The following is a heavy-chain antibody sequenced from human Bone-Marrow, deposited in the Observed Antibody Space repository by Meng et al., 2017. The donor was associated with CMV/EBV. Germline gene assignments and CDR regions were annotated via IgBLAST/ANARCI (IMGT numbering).Heavy chain of an antibody. V-gene: IGHV3-7*01. CDR3: ARDFRESYYDFWSGYYNYYYGMDV. J-gene: IGHJ6*02. CDR2: IKQDGSEK. CDR1: GGSFSGYY. D-gene: IGHD3-3*01. Sequence: GESLKISCAVYGGSFSGYYWSWVRQAPGKGLEWVANIKQDGSEKYYVDSVKGRFTISRDNAKNSLYLQMNSLRAEDTAVYYCARDFRESYYDFWSGYYNYYYGMDVWGQGTTVTVSS.